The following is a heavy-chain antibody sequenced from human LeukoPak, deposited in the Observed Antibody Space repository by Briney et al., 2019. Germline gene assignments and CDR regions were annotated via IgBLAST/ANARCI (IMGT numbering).Heavy chain of an antibody. D-gene: IGHD3-3*01. CDR3: AREHYDFWSGYYGY. Sequence: PGGSLRLSCAASGFTFSSYWMSWVRQAPGKGLEWVANIKQDGSEKYYVDSVKGRFTISRDNAKSSLYLRMNSLRAEDTAVYYCAREHYDFWSGYYGYWGQGTLVTVSS. CDR1: GFTFSSYW. V-gene: IGHV3-7*01. CDR2: IKQDGSEK. J-gene: IGHJ4*02.